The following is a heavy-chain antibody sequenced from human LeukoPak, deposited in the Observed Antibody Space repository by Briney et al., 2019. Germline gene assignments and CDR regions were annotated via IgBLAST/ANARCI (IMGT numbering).Heavy chain of an antibody. Sequence: PGGSLRLSCAASGFTFSSYSMNWVRQAPGKGLEWVAVISYDGSNKYYADSVKGRFTISRDNSKNTLYLQMNSLRAEDTAVYYCARDRIYSSGWENYFDYWGQGTLVTVSS. CDR2: ISYDGSNK. V-gene: IGHV3-30*03. J-gene: IGHJ4*02. CDR3: ARDRIYSSGWENYFDY. D-gene: IGHD6-19*01. CDR1: GFTFSSYS.